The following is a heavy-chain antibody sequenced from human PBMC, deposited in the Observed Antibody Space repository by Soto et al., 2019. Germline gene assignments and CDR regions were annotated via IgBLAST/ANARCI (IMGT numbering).Heavy chain of an antibody. CDR2: IIPIFGTA. CDR3: ARDGEVDSSGWYLYYYGMDV. V-gene: IGHV1-69*01. Sequence: QVQLVQSGAEVKKPGSSVKVSCKASGGTFSSYAISWVRQAPGQGLEWMGGIIPIFGTANYAQKFQGRVTITADESTSTAYVELSSLRSEDTAVYYCARDGEVDSSGWYLYYYGMDVWGQGTTVTVSS. J-gene: IGHJ6*02. D-gene: IGHD6-19*01. CDR1: GGTFSSYA.